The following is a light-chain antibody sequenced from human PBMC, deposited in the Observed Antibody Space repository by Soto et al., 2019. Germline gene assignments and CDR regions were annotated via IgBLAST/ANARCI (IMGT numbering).Light chain of an antibody. Sequence: QSVLTQPPSVSGAPGQRVTISCTGSSSNIGAGYDVHWYQHLPGTAPKLLIYGNTNRPSGVPDRFSGSKSGTSASLAITGLQAEDEADYYCQSYDGSLSGWVFGGGTKLTVL. V-gene: IGLV1-40*01. CDR1: SSNIGAGYD. CDR3: QSYDGSLSGWV. J-gene: IGLJ3*02. CDR2: GNT.